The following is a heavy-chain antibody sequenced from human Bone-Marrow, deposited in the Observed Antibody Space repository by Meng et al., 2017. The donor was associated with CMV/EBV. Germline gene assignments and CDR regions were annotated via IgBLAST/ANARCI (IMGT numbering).Heavy chain of an antibody. J-gene: IGHJ5*02. CDR1: GFTFSSYA. CDR3: AKELIVVVPAANWFDP. V-gene: IGHV3-30*02. Sequence: GGSLRLSCAASGFTFSSYAMSWVRQAPGKGLEWVAFIRYDGSNKYYADSVKGRFTISRDNSKNTLYLQMNSLRAGDTAVYYCAKELIVVVPAANWFDPWGQGTLVTVSS. CDR2: IRYDGSNK. D-gene: IGHD2-2*01.